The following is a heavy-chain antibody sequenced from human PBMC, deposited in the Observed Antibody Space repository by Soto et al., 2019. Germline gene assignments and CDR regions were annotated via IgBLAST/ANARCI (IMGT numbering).Heavy chain of an antibody. J-gene: IGHJ6*02. CDR2: IIPLMRTV. D-gene: IGHD2-21*01. V-gene: IGHV1-69*06. CDR1: EGTFASYS. Sequence: QEELVQSGAEVKKPGSSVNVSCRTSEGTFASYSITWLRQAPGQRLEWMGEIIPLMRTVNYAQKFQDRVTITGDRSTSTVYMALSSLRSDDTAVYYCARDPVDLFGYLDVWGQGPTVTVSS. CDR3: ARDPVDLFGYLDV.